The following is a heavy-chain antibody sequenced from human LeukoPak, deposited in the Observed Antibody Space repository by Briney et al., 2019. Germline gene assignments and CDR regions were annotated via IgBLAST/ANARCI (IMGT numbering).Heavy chain of an antibody. CDR3: ARGSPWFGYLDY. CDR1: GGSVSSGSYY. V-gene: IGHV4-61*01. Sequence: SETLSLTCTVSGGSVSSGSYYWSWIRQPPGKGLEWIGYIYYSGSTNYNPSLKSRVTISVDTSKNQFSLKLSSVTAADTAVYYCARGSPWFGYLDYWGQGTLVTVSS. CDR2: IYYSGST. D-gene: IGHD3-10*01. J-gene: IGHJ4*02.